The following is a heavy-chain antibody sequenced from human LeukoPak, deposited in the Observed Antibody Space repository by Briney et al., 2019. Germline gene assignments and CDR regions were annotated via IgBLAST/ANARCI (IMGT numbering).Heavy chain of an antibody. D-gene: IGHD2-2*01. Sequence: TSETLSLTCTVSGGSISSYYWSWIRQPPGKGLEWIGYIYYSGSTNYIPSLKSRVTMSVDMSKNQLSLKLSSVTAADTAVYYCARWYCSSNTCYHMDVWGKGTTATVSS. V-gene: IGHV4-59*01. J-gene: IGHJ6*03. CDR1: GGSISSYY. CDR2: IYYSGST. CDR3: ARWYCSSNTCYHMDV.